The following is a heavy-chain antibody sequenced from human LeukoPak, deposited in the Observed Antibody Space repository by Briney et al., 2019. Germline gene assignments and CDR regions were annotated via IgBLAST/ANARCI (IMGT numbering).Heavy chain of an antibody. V-gene: IGHV3-64*01. Sequence: PGGSLRLSCAASGFPFSTSVMHWVRQAPGKGLEFVSSININGESTHYANSVKDRFTISRDNSYDRLYLQMDSLRAEDMAVYYCAREGHSSGHCGAFDIWGQGTMVTVSS. CDR3: AREGHSSGHCGAFDI. J-gene: IGHJ3*02. CDR2: ININGEST. D-gene: IGHD3-22*01. CDR1: GFPFSTSV.